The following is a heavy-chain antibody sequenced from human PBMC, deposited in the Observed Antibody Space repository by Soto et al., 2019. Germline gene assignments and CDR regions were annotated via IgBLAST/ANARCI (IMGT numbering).Heavy chain of an antibody. CDR3: ARDRDPGGAAAPSPPEYYQYDGMDV. CDR2: IWYDGSNK. D-gene: IGHD6-13*01. J-gene: IGHJ6*02. V-gene: IGHV3-33*01. CDR1: GFTFSSYG. Sequence: QVQLVESGGGVVQPGRSLRLSCAASGFTFSSYGMHWVRQAPGKGLEWVAVIWYDGSNKYYADSEKGRFTISRDNSKNTRYLQINSLRAENTAVDYCARDRDPGGAAAPSPPEYYQYDGMDVWGQGTTVIVSS.